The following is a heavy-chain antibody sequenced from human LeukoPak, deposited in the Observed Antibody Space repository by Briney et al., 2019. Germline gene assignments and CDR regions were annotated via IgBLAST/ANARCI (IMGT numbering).Heavy chain of an antibody. CDR3: ASGSTRKYYYYYMDV. CDR1: GYTFTSYC. J-gene: IGHJ6*03. V-gene: IGHV1-18*01. D-gene: IGHD2-2*01. Sequence: GASVKVSCKASGYTFTSYCISWVRQTPGQGLEWMGWISAYNGNTNYAQKLQGRVTMTTDTSTSTAYMELRSLRSDDTAVYYCASGSTRKYYYYYMDVWGKGTTVTVSS. CDR2: ISAYNGNT.